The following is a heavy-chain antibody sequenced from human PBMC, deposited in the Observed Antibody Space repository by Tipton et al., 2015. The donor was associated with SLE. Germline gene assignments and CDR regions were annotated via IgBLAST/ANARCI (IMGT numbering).Heavy chain of an antibody. V-gene: IGHV4-4*07. Sequence: TLSLTCTVSGGPISSYYWSWIRQPAGKGLEWIGPIYTSGSTNYNPSLKSRVTISVDTSKSHFSLKLSPVTAADTAVYYCARSSTGNYGSTGLSFDYWGQGTLVTVSS. CDR3: ARSSTGNYGSTGLSFDY. J-gene: IGHJ4*02. D-gene: IGHD3-22*01. CDR1: GGPISSYY. CDR2: IYTSGST.